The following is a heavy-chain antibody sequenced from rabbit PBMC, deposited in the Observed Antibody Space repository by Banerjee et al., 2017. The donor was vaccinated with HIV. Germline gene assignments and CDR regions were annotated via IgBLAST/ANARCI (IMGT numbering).Heavy chain of an antibody. J-gene: IGHJ4*01. Sequence: QQQLEESGGGLVKPGGTLTLTCKASGIDFSSNAMCWVRQAPGKGLEWIACIGTSSGTAYYATWAKGRFTISKTSSTTVTLQMTSLTAADTATYFCARDLAGVVGWNLNLWGPGTLVTVS. CDR2: IGTSSGTA. V-gene: IGHV1S45*01. D-gene: IGHD4-1*01. CDR3: ARDLAGVVGWNLNL. CDR1: GIDFSSNA.